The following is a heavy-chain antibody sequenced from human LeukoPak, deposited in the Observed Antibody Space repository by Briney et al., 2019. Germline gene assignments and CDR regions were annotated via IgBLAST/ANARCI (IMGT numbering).Heavy chain of an antibody. CDR3: AKDPLNTVMVSPTFDY. D-gene: IGHD5-18*01. CDR1: GFPFSIYA. CDR2: ISGSGDDT. J-gene: IGHJ4*02. Sequence: GGSLRLSCVVSGFPFSIYAMSWVRQAPGKGLEWVSGISGSGDDTYYAASVKGRFTVSRDTSKNTLYLQMNSLRAEDTAVYYCAKDPLNTVMVSPTFDYWGQGTLVTVSS. V-gene: IGHV3-23*01.